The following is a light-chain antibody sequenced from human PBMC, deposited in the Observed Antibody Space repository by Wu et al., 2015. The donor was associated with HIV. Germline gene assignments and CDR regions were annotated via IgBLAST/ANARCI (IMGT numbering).Light chain of an antibody. V-gene: IGKV1-5*03. Sequence: SASIGDRVTITCRASQSISTALAWYQQKPGKAPKVLIYKASNLESGVPSRFSGSGSGTEFTLTINSLQPDDIATYYCQQYYTYETFGQGTKVEIK. CDR2: KAS. CDR1: QSISTA. J-gene: IGKJ1*01. CDR3: QQYYTYET.